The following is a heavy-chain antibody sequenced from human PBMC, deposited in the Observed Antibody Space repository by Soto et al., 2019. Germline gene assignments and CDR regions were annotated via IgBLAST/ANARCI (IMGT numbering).Heavy chain of an antibody. V-gene: IGHV4-38-2*01. CDR3: ARLSTSWYPY. Sequence: SETLSLTCAVSGYSISSGYYWGCIRQPPGKGLEWIGSIYHSGSTYYNPSLKSRVTTSVDTSKNQFSLKLSSVTAADTAVYYCARLSTSWYPYWGQGTLVTVSS. CDR1: GYSISSGYY. CDR2: IYHSGST. J-gene: IGHJ4*02. D-gene: IGHD6-13*01.